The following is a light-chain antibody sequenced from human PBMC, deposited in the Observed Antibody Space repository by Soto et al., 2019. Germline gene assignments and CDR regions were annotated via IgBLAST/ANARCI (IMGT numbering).Light chain of an antibody. CDR2: CAS. CDR3: QQYYSTPRT. J-gene: IGKJ1*01. CDR1: QSVLYSSNNKNY. V-gene: IGKV4-1*01. Sequence: DIVMTQSPDSLAVSLGERATINCKSSQSVLYSSNNKNYLAWYQQKPGQPPKLLIYCASTRESGVPDRFSGSGSEKDFTLTISSLQAEDLAVYYCQQYYSTPRTFGQGTKVEIK.